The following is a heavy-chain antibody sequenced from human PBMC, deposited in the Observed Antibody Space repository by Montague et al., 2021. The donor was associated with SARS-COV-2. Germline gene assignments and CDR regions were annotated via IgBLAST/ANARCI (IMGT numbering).Heavy chain of an antibody. V-gene: IGHV4-59*08. CDR1: GGSISSDY. CDR3: ARRGAYSSGWYSGAFDI. J-gene: IGHJ3*02. D-gene: IGHD6-19*01. Sequence: SETLSLTCTVSGGSISSDYWSWIRQPPGTGLEWIGCIYYSGSTNYNPSLKSRVTISVDTSKNQFSLMLSSVTAADTAVYYCARRGAYSSGWYSGAFDIWGQGTMVTVSS. CDR2: IYYSGST.